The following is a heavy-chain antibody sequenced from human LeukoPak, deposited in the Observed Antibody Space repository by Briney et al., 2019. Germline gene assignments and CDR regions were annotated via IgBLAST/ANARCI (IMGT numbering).Heavy chain of an antibody. Sequence: PSETLSLTCAVYGGSFSGYYWSWIRQPPGKGLEWVGEINHSGSTNYNPSLKSRVTISVDTSKNQFSLKLSSVTAADTAVYYCARYYYMDDWGKGTTVTVSS. CDR3: ARYYYMDD. CDR1: GGSFSGYY. CDR2: INHSGST. V-gene: IGHV4-34*01. J-gene: IGHJ6*03.